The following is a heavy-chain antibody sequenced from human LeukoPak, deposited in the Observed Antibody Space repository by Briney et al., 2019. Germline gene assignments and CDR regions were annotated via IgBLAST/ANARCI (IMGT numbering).Heavy chain of an antibody. D-gene: IGHD4-17*01. V-gene: IGHV3-23*01. CDR1: GFTFSNYS. CDR2: ISGTGGTT. Sequence: GGSLRLSCAASGFTFSNYSMSWVRQAPGKGLEWVSTISGTGGTTYYADSVKGRFTISRDNSKNTLFLQFNSLRADDTAVYYCAKVRGTRVTAAANYWGQGTLVTVSS. CDR3: AKVRGTRVTAAANY. J-gene: IGHJ4*02.